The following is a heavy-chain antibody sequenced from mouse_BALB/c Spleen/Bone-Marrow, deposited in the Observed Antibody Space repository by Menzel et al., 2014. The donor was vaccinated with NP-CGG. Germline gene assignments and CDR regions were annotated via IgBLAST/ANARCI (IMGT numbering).Heavy chain of an antibody. D-gene: IGHD2-14*01. V-gene: IGHV1-80*01. Sequence: QVQLQQSGAELVRPGSSVKISCKASGYAFSSYWMNWVKQKPGQGLQWIGQIYPGDGDPKYNGNFKGKATLTADKSSSTAYMQLNSVTSEDYAGYFCTRYYRDNYFALDYWCQGTSVTVSS. CDR2: IYPGDGDP. CDR1: GYAFSSYW. J-gene: IGHJ4*01. CDR3: TRYYRDNYFALDY.